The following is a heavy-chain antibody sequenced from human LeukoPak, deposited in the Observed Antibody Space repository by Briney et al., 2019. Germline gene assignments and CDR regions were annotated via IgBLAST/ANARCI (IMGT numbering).Heavy chain of an antibody. J-gene: IGHJ4*02. D-gene: IGHD6-13*01. CDR1: GGSFSGYY. Sequence: SETLSLTCAVYGGSFSGYYWSWIRQPPGKGLEWIGEINHSGSTNYNPSLKSRVTISVDTSKNQFSLKLSSVTAADTAVYYCAFGFTSSWYPFDYWGQGTLVTVSS. CDR2: INHSGST. V-gene: IGHV4-34*01. CDR3: AFGFTSSWYPFDY.